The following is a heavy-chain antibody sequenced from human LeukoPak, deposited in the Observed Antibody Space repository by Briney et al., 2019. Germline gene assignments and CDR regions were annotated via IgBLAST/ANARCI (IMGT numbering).Heavy chain of an antibody. CDR1: GYTLTELS. CDR2: FDPEDGET. Sequence: GASVKVSCKVSGYTLTELSMHWVRQAPGKGLEWMGGFDPEDGETIYAQKFQGRVTMTEDTSTDTAYMELSSLRSEDTAVYYCATELFIVGATTHLFDYWGQGTLVTVSS. V-gene: IGHV1-24*01. D-gene: IGHD1-26*01. J-gene: IGHJ4*02. CDR3: ATELFIVGATTHLFDY.